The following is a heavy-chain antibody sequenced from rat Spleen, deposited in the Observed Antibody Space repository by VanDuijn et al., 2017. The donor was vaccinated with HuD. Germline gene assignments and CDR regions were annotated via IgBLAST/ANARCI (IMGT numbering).Heavy chain of an antibody. CDR3: TSSGYNFDY. J-gene: IGHJ2*01. D-gene: IGHD4-3*01. CDR1: GFSLTRYH. CDR2: IWNGGGT. V-gene: IGHV2-1*01. Sequence: QVQLKESGPGLVQPSQTLSLTCNVSGFSLTRYHVHWVRQPPGKGLEWMGAIWNGGGTDYNSALKSRLSISRDTSKSQVFLAMNSLQTEDTAIYFCTSSGYNFDYWGQGVMVTVSS.